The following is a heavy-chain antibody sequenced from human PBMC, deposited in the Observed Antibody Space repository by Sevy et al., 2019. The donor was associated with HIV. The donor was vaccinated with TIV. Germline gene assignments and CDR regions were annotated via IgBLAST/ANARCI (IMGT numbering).Heavy chain of an antibody. V-gene: IGHV4-39*01. J-gene: IGHJ5*02. CDR2: IYYSGST. D-gene: IGHD3-10*01. Sequence: SETLSLTCTVSGASIISSSHYWGWIRQSPGRGLEWIASIYYSGSTYYNPSLSSRVSMSVDTSTNQFSLKLSSVTAADTAIYYCAQQSIKYMAGGDLWGQGTLVTVSS. CDR3: AQQSIKYMAGGDL. CDR1: GASIISSSHY.